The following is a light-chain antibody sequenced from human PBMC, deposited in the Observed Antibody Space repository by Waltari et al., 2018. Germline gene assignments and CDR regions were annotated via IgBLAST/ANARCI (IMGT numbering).Light chain of an antibody. J-gene: IGLJ3*02. CDR1: SGHSSNV. CDR3: QTGGHGTWV. V-gene: IGLV4-69*01. Sequence: QLVLTQSPSASASLGASVKPTCTLSSGHSSNVIAWHQQQPEKGPRYLMKVNSDGSHSKGDEIPGRFSGSSSGAVRYLTIASVQSEEEADYYCQTGGHGTWVFGGGTKLTVL. CDR2: VNSDGSH.